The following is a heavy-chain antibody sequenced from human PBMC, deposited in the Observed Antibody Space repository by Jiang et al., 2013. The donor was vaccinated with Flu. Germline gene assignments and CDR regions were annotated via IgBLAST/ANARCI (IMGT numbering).Heavy chain of an antibody. J-gene: IGHJ5*02. CDR2: IDWDDHK. D-gene: IGHD6-25*01. V-gene: IGHV2-70*04. CDR1: GLSLTTRGMR. CDR3: ARTLGSGWVDP. Sequence: KPTQTLTLTCALSGLSLTTRGMRVIWIRQSPGKALEWLARIDWDDHKFYSTSLTTRLTISKDTSKNQVVLRMTNMDPMDTGTYYCARTLGSGWVDPWGQGSLVTVSS.